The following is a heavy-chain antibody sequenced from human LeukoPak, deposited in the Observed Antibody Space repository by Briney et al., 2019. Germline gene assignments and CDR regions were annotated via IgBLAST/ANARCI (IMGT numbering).Heavy chain of an antibody. V-gene: IGHV4-31*03. Sequence: SETLSLTCTVSGGSISSGGYYWSWIRQHPGKGLEWIGYIYYSGSTYYNPSLKSRVTISVDTSKNQFSLKLSSVTAADTAVYYRASTTHLYSSSWFDYWGQGTLVTVSS. CDR3: ASTTHLYSSSWFDY. D-gene: IGHD6-13*01. CDR1: GGSISSGGYY. CDR2: IYYSGST. J-gene: IGHJ4*02.